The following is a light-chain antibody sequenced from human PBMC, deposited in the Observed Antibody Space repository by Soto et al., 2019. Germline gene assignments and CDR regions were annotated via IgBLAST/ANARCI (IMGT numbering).Light chain of an antibody. Sequence: IVLTQSPGALSLSPGEGATLSCRASQAVISGYLAWYQQKPGQAPRLLMYGVSSRPTGISDRFSGSGSGTEFTLTSTRLEPEDFALYYCQQYGVPPFNFGQGTKLQIK. CDR3: QQYGVPPFN. CDR1: QAVISGY. J-gene: IGKJ2*01. CDR2: GVS. V-gene: IGKV3-20*01.